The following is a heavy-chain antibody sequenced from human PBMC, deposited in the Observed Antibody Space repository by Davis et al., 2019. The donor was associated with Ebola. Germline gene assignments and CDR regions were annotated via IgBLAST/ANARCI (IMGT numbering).Heavy chain of an antibody. CDR1: GFTFNKYS. D-gene: IGHD6-6*01. CDR3: AKGGGTSSSDFRRT. CDR2: ISSSSSTI. Sequence: PGGSLRLSCAASGFTFNKYSMNWVRQAPGKGLEWVSYISSSSSTIYYADSVKGRFTISRDNAKNSLYLQMNSLRDEDTAAYYCAKGGGTSSSDFRRTWGQGTLVTVSS. V-gene: IGHV3-48*02. J-gene: IGHJ5*02.